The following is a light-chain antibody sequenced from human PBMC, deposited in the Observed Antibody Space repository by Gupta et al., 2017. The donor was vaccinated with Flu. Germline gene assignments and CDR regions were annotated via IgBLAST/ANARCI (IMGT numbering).Light chain of an antibody. CDR2: EVS. CDR1: SSDVGGYNY. CDR3: SSYTSSSTLYV. J-gene: IGLJ1*01. V-gene: IGLV2-14*01. Sequence: QSALTQPASVSGSPGQSITISCTGTSSDVGGYNYVSWYQQHPGKAPKRMIYEVSNRPSGVSNRFSGSKSGNTASLTISGLQAEDEADYYCSSYTSSSTLYVFVTGTKVTVL.